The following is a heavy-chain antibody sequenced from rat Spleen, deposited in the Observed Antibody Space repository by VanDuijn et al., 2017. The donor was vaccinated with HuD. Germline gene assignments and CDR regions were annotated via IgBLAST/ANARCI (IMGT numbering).Heavy chain of an antibody. Sequence: EVQLVESNGGLVQPGRSLKLSCAASGFTFNDHFMAWVRQGPTRGLEWVATISYDDSSTYYRDSVKGRFTISRDNAKSILYLQMDSLRSEDTATYYCARRHYGYTDYFDYWGQGVMVTVSS. CDR1: GFTFNDHF. J-gene: IGHJ2*01. V-gene: IGHV5-29*01. CDR3: ARRHYGYTDYFDY. D-gene: IGHD1-9*01. CDR2: ISYDDSST.